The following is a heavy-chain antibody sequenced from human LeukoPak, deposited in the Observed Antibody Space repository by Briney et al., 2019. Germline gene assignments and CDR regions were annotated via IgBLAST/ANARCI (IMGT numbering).Heavy chain of an antibody. D-gene: IGHD1-26*01. CDR2: IYYSGST. Sequence: PSETLSLTCAVSGGSISSSSYYWGWIRQPPGRGLQWIGSIYYSGSTYYSPSLKSRVTISVDTSKNHFSLKLSSVTAADTAVYYYARASGNYYEEFDYWGQGTLVTVSS. CDR1: GGSISSSSYY. J-gene: IGHJ4*02. V-gene: IGHV4-39*02. CDR3: ARASGNYYEEFDY.